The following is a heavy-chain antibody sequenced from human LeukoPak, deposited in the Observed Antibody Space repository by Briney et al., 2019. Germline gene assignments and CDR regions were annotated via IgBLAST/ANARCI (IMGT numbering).Heavy chain of an antibody. D-gene: IGHD2-15*01. Sequence: ASVKVSCKTSGYTFTSSGITWVRQAPGQGVEWVGWINTHNGYSKYAQRLQGRVTMTADTSTSTAYMELSSLTSDDTAVYFCAKNTTGGYSDSWGQGTLVTVSS. J-gene: IGHJ4*02. CDR1: GYTFTSSG. CDR2: INTHNGYS. CDR3: AKNTTGGYSDS. V-gene: IGHV1-18*01.